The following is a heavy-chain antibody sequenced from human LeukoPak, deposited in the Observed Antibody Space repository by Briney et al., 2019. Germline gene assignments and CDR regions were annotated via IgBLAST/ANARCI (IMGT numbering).Heavy chain of an antibody. J-gene: IGHJ4*02. CDR1: GYSFTNYW. V-gene: IGHV5-51*01. CDR2: IYPGDSDA. CDR3: ATLSGSYLPRKFDY. D-gene: IGHD1-26*01. Sequence: GESLKISCKGSGYSFTNYWIGWVRQMPGKGLEWMGIIYPGDSDARYSPCFQGQVTISADKSISTAYLQWSSLKASDTAMYYCATLSGSYLPRKFDYWGQGTLVIVSS.